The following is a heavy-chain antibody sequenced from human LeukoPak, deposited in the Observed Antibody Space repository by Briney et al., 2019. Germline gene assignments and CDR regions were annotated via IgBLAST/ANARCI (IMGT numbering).Heavy chain of an antibody. CDR2: ISYDGSNK. CDR3: AKSQRLVDY. Sequence: GGSLRLSCAASGFTFSSYGMHWVRQAPGKGLEWVAVISYDGSNKYYADSVKGRFTISRDNSKNTLYLQMNSLRAEDTAVYYCAKSQRLVDYWGQGTLVTVSS. CDR1: GFTFSSYG. J-gene: IGHJ4*02. V-gene: IGHV3-30*18. D-gene: IGHD6-25*01.